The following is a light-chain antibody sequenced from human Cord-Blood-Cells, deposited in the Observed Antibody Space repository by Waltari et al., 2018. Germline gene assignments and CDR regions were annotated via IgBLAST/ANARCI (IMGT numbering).Light chain of an antibody. V-gene: IGLV6-57*01. Sequence: NFMLTQPHSVSESPGKTVTISCTRSSGSIASNYVQGYQQRPGSSPPTVIYGDNQRPSGVPDRFSGSIDSSSNSASLTVSGLKTEDEADYYCQSYDSINRVFGGGTKLTAL. CDR1: SGSIASNY. J-gene: IGLJ3*02. CDR3: QSYDSINRV. CDR2: GDN.